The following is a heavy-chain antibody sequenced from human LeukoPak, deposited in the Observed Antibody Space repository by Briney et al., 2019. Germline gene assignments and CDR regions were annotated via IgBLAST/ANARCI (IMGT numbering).Heavy chain of an antibody. CDR2: ISSSSSYI. Sequence: PGGSLRLSCAASGFTFSSYSMNWVRQAPGKGLEWVSSISSSSSYIYYADSVKGRFTISRDNAKNSLYLQMNSLRAEDTAVYYCARDLLYGDYGGAFDIWGQGTMVTVSS. CDR1: GFTFSSYS. CDR3: ARDLLYGDYGGAFDI. V-gene: IGHV3-21*01. J-gene: IGHJ3*02. D-gene: IGHD4-17*01.